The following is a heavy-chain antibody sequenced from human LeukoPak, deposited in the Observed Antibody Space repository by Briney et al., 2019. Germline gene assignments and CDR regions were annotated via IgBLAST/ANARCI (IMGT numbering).Heavy chain of an antibody. CDR1: GGTFSSYA. V-gene: IGHV1-69*13. D-gene: IGHD2-2*02. CDR2: IIPIFGTA. Sequence: EASVKVSCKASGGTFSSYAISWVRQAPGQGLEWMGGIIPIFGTANYAQKLQGRVTITADESTSTAYMELSSLRSEDTAVYYCARDNGYCSSTSCYTGWGQGTLVTVSS. J-gene: IGHJ4*02. CDR3: ARDNGYCSSTSCYTG.